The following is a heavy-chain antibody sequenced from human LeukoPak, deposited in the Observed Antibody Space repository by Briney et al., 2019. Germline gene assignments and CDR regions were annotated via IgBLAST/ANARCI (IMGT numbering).Heavy chain of an antibody. CDR2: LIPIFGTA. J-gene: IGHJ4*02. CDR1: GGTFSSYA. V-gene: IGHV1-69*01. Sequence: GSSVKVSCKASGGTFSSYAISWVRQAPGQGLEWMGGLIPIFGTANYAQKFQGRVTITADESTSTAYMELSSLRSEDTAVYYCARVGVTMVRGVILYFDYWGQGTLVTVSS. CDR3: ARVGVTMVRGVILYFDY. D-gene: IGHD3-10*01.